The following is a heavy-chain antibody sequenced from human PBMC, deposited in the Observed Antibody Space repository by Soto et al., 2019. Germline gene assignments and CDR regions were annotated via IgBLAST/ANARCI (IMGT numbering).Heavy chain of an antibody. V-gene: IGHV4-31*03. CDR1: GGSISSGGYY. J-gene: IGHJ3*02. Sequence: SETLSLTCTVSGGSISSGGYYWSWIRQRPGKGLEWIGYIYYSGSTYYNPSLKSRVTISVDTSKNQFSLKLSSVTAADTAVYYCARGYGSGSPDAFDIWGQGTMVTVSS. CDR2: IYYSGST. CDR3: ARGYGSGSPDAFDI. D-gene: IGHD3-10*01.